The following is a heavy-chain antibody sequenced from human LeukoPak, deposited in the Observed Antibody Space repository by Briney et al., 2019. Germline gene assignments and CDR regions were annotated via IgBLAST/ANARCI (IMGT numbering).Heavy chain of an antibody. V-gene: IGHV3-21*04. CDR3: ANPPTVTTIRFDP. CDR2: ISSTSNYI. CDR1: GFTFSSYS. D-gene: IGHD4-17*01. Sequence: GGPLRLSCAASGFTFSSYSMNWVRQAPGKGLEWVSSISSTSNYIYYADSVKGRFTISRDNSKNTLYLQMNSLRAEDTAVYYCANPPTVTTIRFDPWGQGTLVTVSS. J-gene: IGHJ5*02.